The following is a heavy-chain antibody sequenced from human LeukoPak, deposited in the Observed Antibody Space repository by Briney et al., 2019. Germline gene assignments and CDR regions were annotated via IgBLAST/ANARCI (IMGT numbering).Heavy chain of an antibody. D-gene: IGHD3-22*01. J-gene: IGHJ4*02. Sequence: ASVKVSCKASGYTFTSYGISWVRQAPGQGLEWMGWISAYNGNTNYAQKLQGRVTMTTDTSTSTVYMELSSLRSEDTAVYYCARVGSSGYYFDYWGQGTLVTVSS. V-gene: IGHV1-18*01. CDR1: GYTFTSYG. CDR3: ARVGSSGYYFDY. CDR2: ISAYNGNT.